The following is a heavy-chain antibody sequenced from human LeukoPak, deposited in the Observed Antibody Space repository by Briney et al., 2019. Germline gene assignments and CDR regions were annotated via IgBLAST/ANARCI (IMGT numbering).Heavy chain of an antibody. CDR3: ARVSGYHWESFYDY. V-gene: IGHV4-59*01. CDR2: IYYSGST. J-gene: IGHJ4*02. D-gene: IGHD5-12*01. Sequence: SETLSLTCTVSGGSISNYYWSWIRQPPGKGLEWIGYIYYSGSTNYNPSLKSRVTISVDTSKNQFSLKLSAVSAADTAVYYWARVSGYHWESFYDYWGQGTLVTVSS. CDR1: GGSISNYY.